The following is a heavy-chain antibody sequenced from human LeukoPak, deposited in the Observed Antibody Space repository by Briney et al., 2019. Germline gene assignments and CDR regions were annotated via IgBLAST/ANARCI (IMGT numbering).Heavy chain of an antibody. CDR3: ARSHRNDILTGYLIPLFDY. V-gene: IGHV4-59*01. J-gene: IGHJ4*02. CDR1: GGSISSYY. CDR2: IYYSGST. D-gene: IGHD3-9*01. Sequence: SETLSLTCTVSGGSISSYYWSWIRQPPGKGLEWIGYIYYSGSTNYNPSLKSRVTISVDTSKNQFSLKLSSVTAADTAVYYCARSHRNDILTGYLIPLFDYWGQGTLVTVSS.